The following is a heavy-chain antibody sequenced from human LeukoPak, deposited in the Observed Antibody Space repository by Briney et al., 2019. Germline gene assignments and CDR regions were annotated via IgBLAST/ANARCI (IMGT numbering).Heavy chain of an antibody. CDR3: RKDGVMIVVVSD. CDR1: GFSFSSYV. D-gene: IGHD3-22*01. V-gene: IGHV3-23*01. CDR2: ISGSGGST. Sequence: GGSLRHSCVESGFSFSSYVMSRVRQAPGKGLEWVSAISGSGGSTYYADSVKGRFTISRDNSKNTLHMQMNSLRAEDTAVYYCRKDGVMIVVVSDWGQGTMVTVSS. J-gene: IGHJ3*01.